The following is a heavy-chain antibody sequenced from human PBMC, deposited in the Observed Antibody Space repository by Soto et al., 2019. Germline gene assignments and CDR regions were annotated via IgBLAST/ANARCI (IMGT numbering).Heavy chain of an antibody. Sequence: QVQLVQSGPEVKRPGASVRISCRTAGYSFKNYAIHWVRQAPGKKLEWMGWSNEGSGNTRYSQKFQGRMSIARDTSPSNSYLDLRSLTSEDTAIYFCARDDRTISGAVTLDYWGPGTLVTVSS. V-gene: IGHV1-3*01. CDR2: SNEGSGNT. J-gene: IGHJ4*02. CDR1: GYSFKNYA. D-gene: IGHD3-3*02. CDR3: ARDDRTISGAVTLDY.